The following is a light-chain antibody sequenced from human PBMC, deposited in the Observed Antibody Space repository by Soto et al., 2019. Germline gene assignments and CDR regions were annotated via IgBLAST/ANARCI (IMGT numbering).Light chain of an antibody. CDR1: SSDVGGFLY. CDR3: SSYSSSSTLVV. J-gene: IGLJ2*01. V-gene: IGLV2-14*01. Sequence: QSALTQPASVSGSPGQSITISCTGTSSDVGGFLYVSWFQQHPGKAPKLMIYAASNRPSGISNRFSGSKSGNTASLTISGLQAEDEADYYCSSYSSSSTLVVFGGGTKVTVL. CDR2: AAS.